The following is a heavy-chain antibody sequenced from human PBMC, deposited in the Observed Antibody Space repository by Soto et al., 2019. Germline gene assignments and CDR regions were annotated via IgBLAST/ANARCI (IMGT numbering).Heavy chain of an antibody. CDR3: ARESIAARPSRGRGGQDGMDV. CDR2: ISGSGGST. CDR1: GFTFSGYA. V-gene: IGHV3-23*01. Sequence: GGSLRLSCAASGFTFSGYAMSWVRQAPGKGLEWVSAISGSGGSTYYADSVKGRFTISRDNSKNTLYLQMNSLRAEDTAVYYCARESIAARPSRGRGGQDGMDVWGQGTTVTVS. J-gene: IGHJ6*02. D-gene: IGHD6-6*01.